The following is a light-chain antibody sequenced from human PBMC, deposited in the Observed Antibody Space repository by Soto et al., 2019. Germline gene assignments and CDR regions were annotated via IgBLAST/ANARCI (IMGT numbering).Light chain of an antibody. CDR2: GAS. Sequence: EIVLTQSPGTLSLSPGERATLSCRASQSVSSIYLAWYQQKPGQAPRLLIYGASSRATGIPDRFSGSGSGTDFPLTISRMEPEDSAVYYCQVFGSSPLYTFGQGTKLEIK. J-gene: IGKJ2*01. CDR3: QVFGSSPLYT. V-gene: IGKV3-20*01. CDR1: QSVSSIY.